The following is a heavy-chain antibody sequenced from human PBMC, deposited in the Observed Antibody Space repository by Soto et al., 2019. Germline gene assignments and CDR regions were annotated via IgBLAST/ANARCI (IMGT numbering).Heavy chain of an antibody. V-gene: IGHV2-5*02. CDR3: AHRLGGYTWNDGYLDY. CDR2: IYWDDDK. Sequence: QITLKESGPTLMKPTQTLTLTCSFSGFALTTRPVGVGWVRQPPGKALEWLAVIYWDDDKRYSPSLRSRLTIANDASKNLVGLTVTDMDPADTATYYCAHRLGGYTWNDGYLDYWGQGTLVTVSS. J-gene: IGHJ4*02. D-gene: IGHD1-20*01. CDR1: GFALTTRPVG.